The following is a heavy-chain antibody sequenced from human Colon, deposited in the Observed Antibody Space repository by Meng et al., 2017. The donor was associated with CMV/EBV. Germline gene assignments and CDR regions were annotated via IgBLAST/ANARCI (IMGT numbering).Heavy chain of an antibody. CDR3: ARGVLPPAIRSTMDV. CDR2: IWFDGSNK. CDR1: GFTFSTYG. J-gene: IGHJ6*02. D-gene: IGHD2-2*01. Sequence: GGSLRLSCAASGFTFSTYGMHWVRQAPGKGLEWVAIIWFDGSNKFYADSVKGRFTISRDNSKNTLYLQMNSLRAEDTAVYYCARGVLPPAIRSTMDVWGQGTTVTVSS. V-gene: IGHV3-33*03.